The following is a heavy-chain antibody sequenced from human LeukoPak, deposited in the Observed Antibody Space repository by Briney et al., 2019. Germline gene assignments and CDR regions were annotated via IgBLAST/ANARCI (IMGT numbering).Heavy chain of an antibody. Sequence: SETLSLTCAVYGGSFSGYYWGWIRQPPGKGLEWIGSIYHSGSTYYNPSLKSRVTISVDTSKNQFSLKLSSVTAADTAVYYCARVIVVPAAIRDYYYYYMDVWGKGTTVTVSS. J-gene: IGHJ6*03. D-gene: IGHD2-2*02. CDR1: GGSFSGYY. CDR3: ARVIVVPAAIRDYYYYYMDV. V-gene: IGHV4-38-2*01. CDR2: IYHSGST.